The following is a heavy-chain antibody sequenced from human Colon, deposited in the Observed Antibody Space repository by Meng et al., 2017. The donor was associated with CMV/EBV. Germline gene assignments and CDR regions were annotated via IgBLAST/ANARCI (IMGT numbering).Heavy chain of an antibody. D-gene: IGHD3-22*01. CDR3: ARDNYYDNRGLDY. CDR2: IYYTGST. Sequence: SGTSISSDGCYWSWIRQHPGRGLEWIGYIYYTGSTYYNPSLTSRVAISLDTSKNQFSLKLTSVTAADTAIYYCARDNYYDNRGLDYWGRGTLVTVSS. V-gene: IGHV4-31*02. J-gene: IGHJ4*02. CDR1: GTSISSDGCY.